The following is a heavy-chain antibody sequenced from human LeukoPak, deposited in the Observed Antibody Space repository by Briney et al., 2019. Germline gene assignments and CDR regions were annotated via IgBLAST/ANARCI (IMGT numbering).Heavy chain of an antibody. D-gene: IGHD1-26*01. V-gene: IGHV3-72*01. CDR2: SRNKANSYTT. CDR3: ARVTVGATGDAFDI. Sequence: PGGSLRLSCAASGFTFNDHYMDWVRQAPGKGLEWVGRSRNKANSYTTEYAASVKGRFTVSRDDSKDSLYLEMNSLKTEDTAVYYCARVTVGATGDAFDIWGQGTVVTVSS. CDR1: GFTFNDHY. J-gene: IGHJ3*02.